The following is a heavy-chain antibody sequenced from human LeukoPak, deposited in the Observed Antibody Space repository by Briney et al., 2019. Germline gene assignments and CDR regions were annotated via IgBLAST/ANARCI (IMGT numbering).Heavy chain of an antibody. CDR2: ISGSGVTT. CDR3: AKRADGCSGVSCYYYYMDV. V-gene: IGHV3-23*01. D-gene: IGHD2-15*01. CDR1: GFTFRNYA. Sequence: SGGSLRLSCAASGFTFRNYAMSWVRQAPGKGLEWVSVISGSGVTTYYAESVKGRFTMSRDNSKNAVYLQMNSLRVEDTAIYYCAKRADGCSGVSCYYYYMDVWGKGTTVTVSS. J-gene: IGHJ6*03.